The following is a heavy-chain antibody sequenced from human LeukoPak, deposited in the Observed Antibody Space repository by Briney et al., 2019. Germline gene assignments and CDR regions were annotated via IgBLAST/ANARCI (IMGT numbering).Heavy chain of an antibody. J-gene: IGHJ4*02. Sequence: GGSLRLSCAASGFTFSSYEMNWVRQAPGKGLEWVSYISSSGSTIYYADSVKGRFTISRDNAKNSLYLQMNSLRAEDTAVYYCARVGIAVAGKRYFDYWGQGTLVTVSS. D-gene: IGHD6-19*01. CDR3: ARVGIAVAGKRYFDY. CDR2: ISSSGSTI. CDR1: GFTFSSYE. V-gene: IGHV3-48*03.